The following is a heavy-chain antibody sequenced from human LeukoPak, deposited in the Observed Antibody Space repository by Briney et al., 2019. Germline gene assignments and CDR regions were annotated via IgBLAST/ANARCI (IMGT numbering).Heavy chain of an antibody. J-gene: IGHJ3*02. Sequence: GGSLRLSCAASGFTFSNYYMNWVRQAPGKGLEWVSYISGSSSTIYYADSVKGRFTISRDNAKNSLYLQMNSLRAEDTAVYYCARGVVTPVRGAFDIWGQGTMVTVSS. CDR2: ISGSSSTI. CDR3: ARGVVTPVRGAFDI. CDR1: GFTFSNYY. D-gene: IGHD4-23*01. V-gene: IGHV3-48*04.